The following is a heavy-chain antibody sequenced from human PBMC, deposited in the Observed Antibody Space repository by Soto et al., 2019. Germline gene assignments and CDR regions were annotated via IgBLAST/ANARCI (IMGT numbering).Heavy chain of an antibody. CDR1: GFTFSSYG. CDR3: ARGYSVYDLGGVFSPFY. V-gene: IGHV3-33*01. D-gene: IGHD5-12*01. Sequence: QVQLVESGGGVVQPGRSLRLSCAASGFTFSSYGMHWVRQAPGKGLEWVAVIWYDGSNKYYADSVKGRFTISRDNSKNTLYLQMNSLRAEDTAVYYCARGYSVYDLGGVFSPFYWGQGTLVTVAS. J-gene: IGHJ4*02. CDR2: IWYDGSNK.